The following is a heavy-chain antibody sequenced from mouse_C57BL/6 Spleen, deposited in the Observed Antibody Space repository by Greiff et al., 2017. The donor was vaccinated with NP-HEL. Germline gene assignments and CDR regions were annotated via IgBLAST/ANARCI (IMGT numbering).Heavy chain of an antibody. J-gene: IGHJ3*01. V-gene: IGHV1-69*01. CDR2: IDPSDSYT. Sequence: VQLQQPGAELVMPGASVKLSCKASGYTFTSYWMHWVKQRPGQGLEWIGEIDPSDSYTNYNQKFKGKSTLTVDKSSSTAYMQLSSLTSEDSAVYYCARLYDCYYGFAYWGQGTLVTVSA. CDR3: ARLYDCYYGFAY. D-gene: IGHD2-3*01. CDR1: GYTFTSYW.